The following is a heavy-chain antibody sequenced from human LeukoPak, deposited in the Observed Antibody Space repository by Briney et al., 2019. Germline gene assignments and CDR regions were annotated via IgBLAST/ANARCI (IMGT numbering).Heavy chain of an antibody. CDR3: ARDLGAVEQWLVLDY. Sequence: GRSLRLSCAASGFTFSSYAMHWVRQAPGKGLEWVAVISYDGSNKYYADSVKGRFTISRDNSKNTLYLQVNSLRAEDTAVYYCARDLGAVEQWLVLDYWGQGTLVTVSS. CDR1: GFTFSSYA. D-gene: IGHD6-19*01. J-gene: IGHJ4*02. V-gene: IGHV3-30-3*01. CDR2: ISYDGSNK.